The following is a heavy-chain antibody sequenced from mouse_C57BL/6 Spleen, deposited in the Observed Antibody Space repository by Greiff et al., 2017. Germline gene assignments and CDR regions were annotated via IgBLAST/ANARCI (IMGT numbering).Heavy chain of an antibody. J-gene: IGHJ1*03. CDR2: INPSNGGT. CDR1: GYTFTSYW. D-gene: IGHD2-3*01. Sequence: QVQLQQPGTELVKPGASVKLSCKASGYTFTSYWMHWVKQRPGQGLEWIGNINPSNGGTNYNEKFKSKATLTVDKSSSTAYMQLSSLTSGDSAVYYCARGGYYVWYFDVWGTGTTVTVSS. CDR3: ARGGYYVWYFDV. V-gene: IGHV1-53*01.